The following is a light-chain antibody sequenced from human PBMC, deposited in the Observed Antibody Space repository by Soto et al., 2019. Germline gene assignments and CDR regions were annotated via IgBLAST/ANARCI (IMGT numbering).Light chain of an antibody. CDR1: QSVLYSSNNKNY. Sequence: DIVMTQSPDSLAVSLGERATINCKSSQSVLYSSNNKNYLARYQQEPGQPPKLLIYWASTRESGVPDRFSGSGSGTDFALPISSLQAEDVDVYYCQQSSSSPQTFGQGTKVEIK. CDR2: WAS. CDR3: QQSSSSPQT. V-gene: IGKV4-1*01. J-gene: IGKJ1*01.